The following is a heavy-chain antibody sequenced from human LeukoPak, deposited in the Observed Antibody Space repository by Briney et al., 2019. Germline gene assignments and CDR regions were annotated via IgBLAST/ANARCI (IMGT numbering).Heavy chain of an antibody. D-gene: IGHD2-2*01. V-gene: IGHV4-59*01. J-gene: IGHJ3*02. CDR2: IYYSGST. CDR1: GGSISSYY. Sequence: SETLSLTCTVSGGSISSYYWSWVRQPPGNGLGGIGDIYYSGSTNYNPSLKSRVEISVDTSNARFSLKLSSVTAADTAVYYCARWVFCSSTSCTDAFDIWGQGTMVTVSS. CDR3: ARWVFCSSTSCTDAFDI.